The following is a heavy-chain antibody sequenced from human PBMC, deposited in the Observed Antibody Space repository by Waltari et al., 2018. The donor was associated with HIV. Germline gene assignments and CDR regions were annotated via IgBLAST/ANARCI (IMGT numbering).Heavy chain of an antibody. V-gene: IGHV4-59*01. CDR3: ARFYDITGYYSYYFDY. Sequence: QVQLQESGPGLVKPSETLSLTCTVSGGSISGDSWSWIRQSPGKRLEYIGYINYSGSTSYNPSLKSRVTISIDTSKNQFFLKLTSVTAADTALYYCARFYDITGYYSYYFDYWGQRALVTVSS. D-gene: IGHD3-22*01. CDR1: GGSISGDS. CDR2: INYSGST. J-gene: IGHJ4*02.